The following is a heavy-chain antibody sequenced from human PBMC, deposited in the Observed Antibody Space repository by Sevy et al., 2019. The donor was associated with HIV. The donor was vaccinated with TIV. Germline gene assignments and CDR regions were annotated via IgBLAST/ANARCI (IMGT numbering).Heavy chain of an antibody. D-gene: IGHD4-17*01. CDR3: ARPRANYVDHYFFYAMDV. CDR2: ISYDGSDK. J-gene: IGHJ6*02. Sequence: GVSLRLSCAASGFALSNYYAMHWVRQAPGKWLEWVALISYDGSDKYYADSVKGRFTISRDNFKNTLYLQMNSLTTEDTAVYYCARPRANYVDHYFFYAMDVWGQGTTVTVSS. V-gene: IGHV3-30-3*01. CDR1: GFALSNYYA.